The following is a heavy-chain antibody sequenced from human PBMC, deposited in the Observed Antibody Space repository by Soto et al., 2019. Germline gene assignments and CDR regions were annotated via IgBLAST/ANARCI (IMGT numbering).Heavy chain of an antibody. CDR3: ARAYYDILTGYFNWYFDL. CDR1: GYTFTSYG. V-gene: IGHV1-18*01. Sequence: QVQLVQSGAEVKKPGASVKVSCKASGYTFTSYGISWVRQAPGQGLEWMGWISAYNGNTNYAQKLQGRVTMTTDPSTSTAYMELRSLRSDDTAVYYCARAYYDILTGYFNWYFDLWGRGTLVTVSS. D-gene: IGHD3-9*01. CDR2: ISAYNGNT. J-gene: IGHJ2*01.